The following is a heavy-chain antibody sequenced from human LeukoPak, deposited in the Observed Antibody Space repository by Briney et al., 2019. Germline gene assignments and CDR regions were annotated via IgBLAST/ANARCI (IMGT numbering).Heavy chain of an antibody. CDR1: GFTFTNAW. CDR3: ITVYNSVTN. J-gene: IGHJ4*02. D-gene: IGHD1-1*01. Sequence: GGSLRLSCAASGFTFTNAWMDWVRQAPGKGLEWVGRIKSRPDGGTTDYAAPVQGRFTISRDDSKNTLYLRMSSLKTEDTAIYYCITVYNSVTNWSEGTLVTVSS. V-gene: IGHV3-15*01. CDR2: IKSRPDGGTT.